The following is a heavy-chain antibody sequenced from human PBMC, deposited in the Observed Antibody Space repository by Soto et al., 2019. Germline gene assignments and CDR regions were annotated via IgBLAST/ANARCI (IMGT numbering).Heavy chain of an antibody. CDR3: AKHIPTVNMKYYFDY. Sequence: PGGSLRLSCAASGFTFSSFAMIWVRQAPGKGLEWVSTISGTGGSTYYADSVKGRFTISRDNSKNTLSLQMNSLRAEDTAVYFCAKHIPTVNMKYYFDYWGQGTLVTAPQ. J-gene: IGHJ4*02. CDR1: GFTFSSFA. CDR2: ISGTGGST. D-gene: IGHD4-17*01. V-gene: IGHV3-23*01.